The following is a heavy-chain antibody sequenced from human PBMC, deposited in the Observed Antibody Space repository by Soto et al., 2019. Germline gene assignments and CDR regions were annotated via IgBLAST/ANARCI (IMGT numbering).Heavy chain of an antibody. CDR3: ARDPAP. V-gene: IGHV4-31*03. CDR1: GGSITRGGYY. Sequence: QVQLQESGPGLVKPSETLSLTCTVSGGSITRGGYYWSWIRQHPGKGLEWNGYIYNSGTTYYNPSLKGRVTISVDTSKSQFSLKLTSVTAADTAVYYCARDPAPWGQGTLVTVSS. J-gene: IGHJ5*02. CDR2: IYNSGTT.